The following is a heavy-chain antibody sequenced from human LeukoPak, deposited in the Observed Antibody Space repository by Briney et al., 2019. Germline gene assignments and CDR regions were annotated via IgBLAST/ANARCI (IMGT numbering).Heavy chain of an antibody. D-gene: IGHD3-10*01. CDR1: GYTFTSYY. J-gene: IGHJ5*02. Sequence: ASVKVSCKASGYTFTSYYMHWVRQAPGQGLEWMGIINPSGGSTSYAQKFQGRVTMTRDTSTSTVYMELSSLRSEDTAVYYCARARGYYGSGSLGFDPWGQGTLVTVSS. CDR3: ARARGYYGSGSLGFDP. V-gene: IGHV1-46*01. CDR2: INPSGGST.